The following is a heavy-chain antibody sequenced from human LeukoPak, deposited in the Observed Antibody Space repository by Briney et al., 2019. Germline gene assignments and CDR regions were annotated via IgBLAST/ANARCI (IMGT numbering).Heavy chain of an antibody. Sequence: ASAKVSCKASGYTFTSYGISWVRQAPGQGLEWMGWISAFNGNTNYAQKVQGRVTMTTDTSTSTAYMELRSLRSEDTAVYYCARASPVDRPYYDFWSGYQYYFDYWGQGTLVTVSS. V-gene: IGHV1-18*01. CDR2: ISAFNGNT. D-gene: IGHD3-3*01. CDR1: GYTFTSYG. J-gene: IGHJ4*02. CDR3: ARASPVDRPYYDFWSGYQYYFDY.